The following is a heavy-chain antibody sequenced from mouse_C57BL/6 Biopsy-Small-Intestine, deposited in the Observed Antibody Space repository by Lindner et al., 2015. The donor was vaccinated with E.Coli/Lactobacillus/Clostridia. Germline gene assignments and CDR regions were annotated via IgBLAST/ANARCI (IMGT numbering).Heavy chain of an antibody. CDR1: GYSFTSYY. CDR2: IYPGSDNT. CDR3: ARGDWDEGYFDV. D-gene: IGHD4-1*01. V-gene: IGHV1-66*01. J-gene: IGHJ1*03. Sequence: VQLQESGTELVMPGASVKISCKASGYSFTSYYIHWVKQRPGQGLEWIGWIYPGSDNTKYNEKFKGKATLTADTSSSTAYMQLSSLTSEDSAVYYCARGDWDEGYFDVWGTGTTVTVSS.